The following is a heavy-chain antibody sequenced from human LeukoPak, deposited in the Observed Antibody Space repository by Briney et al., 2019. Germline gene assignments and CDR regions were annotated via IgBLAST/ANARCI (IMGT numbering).Heavy chain of an antibody. CDR3: ARDSYGSLTDY. Sequence: PGGSLRLSCAASGFTFSSYAMSWVRQAPGKGLEWVSYISSSSSTIYYADSVKGRFTISRDNAKNSLYLQMNSLRAEDTAVYYCARDSYGSLTDYWGQGTLVTVSS. V-gene: IGHV3-48*01. CDR1: GFTFSSYA. D-gene: IGHD5-18*01. J-gene: IGHJ4*02. CDR2: ISSSSSTI.